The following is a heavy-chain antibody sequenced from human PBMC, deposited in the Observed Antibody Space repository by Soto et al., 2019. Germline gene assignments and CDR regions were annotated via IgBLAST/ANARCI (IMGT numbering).Heavy chain of an antibody. CDR3: AKNLPVTTQGPDI. CDR2: ISGSGGNT. D-gene: IGHD4-17*01. V-gene: IGHV3-23*01. CDR1: GFTFSNYD. J-gene: IGHJ3*02. Sequence: EVQLLESGGGLVQPGGSLRLSCAASGFTFSNYDMSWVRQAPGKGLEWVSVISGSGGNTYYADSVKGRFTISRDNSKNTLYLQMNSLRAEDTAVSYCAKNLPVTTQGPDIWGQGTMVTVSS.